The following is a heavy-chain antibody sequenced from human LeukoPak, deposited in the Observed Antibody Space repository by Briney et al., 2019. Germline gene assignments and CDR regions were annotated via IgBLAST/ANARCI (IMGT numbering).Heavy chain of an antibody. CDR2: ISVSGNT. J-gene: IGHJ4*02. D-gene: IGHD2-15*01. CDR3: AKDFNIVVVVTSTLWNS. Sequence: GGSLRLSCAASGFTLSSYAMSWVRQAPGKGLEWVSAISVSGNTYHADSVKGRFTISRDSSKNTLYLQMNRLRAEDAAVYYCAKDFNIVVVVTSTLWNSWGQGTLVTVSS. V-gene: IGHV3-23*01. CDR1: GFTLSSYA.